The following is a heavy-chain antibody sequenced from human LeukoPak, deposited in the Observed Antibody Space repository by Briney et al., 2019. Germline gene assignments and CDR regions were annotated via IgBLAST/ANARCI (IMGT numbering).Heavy chain of an antibody. CDR2: IDPNSGAT. V-gene: IGHV1-2*02. CDR1: GYTLTAYY. CDR3: ARDTGWGSGYDEDLDY. D-gene: IGHD5-12*01. J-gene: IGHJ4*02. Sequence: ASVKVSCKASGYTLTAYYMHWVRQAPGQGLEWMGWIDPNSGATDSAQKFQGRVTITADKSTSTAYMELSSLRSEDTAVYYCARDTGWGSGYDEDLDYWGQGTLVTVSS.